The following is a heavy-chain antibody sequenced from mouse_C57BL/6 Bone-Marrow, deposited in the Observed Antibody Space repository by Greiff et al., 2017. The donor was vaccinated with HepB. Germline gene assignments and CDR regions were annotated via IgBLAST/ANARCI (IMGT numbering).Heavy chain of an antibody. CDR3: ARWGGLRGYFDY. CDR1: GYTFTNYW. CDR2: IYPGGGYT. J-gene: IGHJ2*01. D-gene: IGHD2-4*01. V-gene: IGHV1-63*01. Sequence: VQLQESGAELVRPGTSVKMSCKASGYTFTNYWIGWAKQRPGHGLEWIGDIYPGGGYTNYNEKFKGKATLTADKSSSTAYMQFSSLTSEDSAIYYCARWGGLRGYFDYWGQGTTLTVSS.